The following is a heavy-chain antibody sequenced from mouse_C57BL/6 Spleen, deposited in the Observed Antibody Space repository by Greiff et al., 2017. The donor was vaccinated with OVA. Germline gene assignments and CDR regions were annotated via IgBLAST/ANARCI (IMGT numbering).Heavy chain of an antibody. J-gene: IGHJ4*01. D-gene: IGHD3-2*02. CDR3: ARLGAQATYYAMDY. Sequence: EVMLVESGGGLVQPGGSLKLSCAASGFTFSDYGMAWVRQAPRKGPEWVAFISNLAYSIYYADPVTGRFTISRENAKNTLYLEMSSLRSEDTAMYYCARLGAQATYYAMDYWGQGTSVTVSS. V-gene: IGHV5-15*01. CDR2: ISNLAYSI. CDR1: GFTFSDYG.